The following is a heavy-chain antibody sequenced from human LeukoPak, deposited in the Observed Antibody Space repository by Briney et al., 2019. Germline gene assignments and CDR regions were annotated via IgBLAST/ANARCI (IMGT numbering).Heavy chain of an antibody. D-gene: IGHD3-22*01. J-gene: IGHJ4*02. CDR3: ARDGHYYYDSSGYWPANFDY. V-gene: IGHV3-11*04. Sequence: GGSLRLSCAASGFTFSDYYMSWIRQAPGKGLEWVSYISSSGSTIYYADSVKGRFTISRDNAKNSLYLQMNSLRAEDTAVYYCARDGHYYYDSSGYWPANFDYWGQGTLVTVSS. CDR2: ISSSGSTI. CDR1: GFTFSDYY.